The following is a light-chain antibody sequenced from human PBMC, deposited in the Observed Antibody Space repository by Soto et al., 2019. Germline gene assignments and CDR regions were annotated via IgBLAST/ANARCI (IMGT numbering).Light chain of an antibody. CDR1: QGIKND. CDR3: LQDYSYPYT. CDR2: AAS. Sequence: AIQLTQSPSSLSASVGDRVNIACRASQGIKNDLAWYQQKPGRAPKLLIYAASSFHSGVPSRFSGSGSGTDFTLTISSLQPEDFASYYCLQDYSYPYTFGQGTKLEIK. J-gene: IGKJ2*01. V-gene: IGKV1-6*01.